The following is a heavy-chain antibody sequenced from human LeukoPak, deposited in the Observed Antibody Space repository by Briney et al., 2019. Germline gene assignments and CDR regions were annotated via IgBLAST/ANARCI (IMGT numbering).Heavy chain of an antibody. Sequence: PVGSLRLSCAASGFTFSSYAMSWVRQAPGKGLEWVSAISGSGGSTYYADSVKGRFTISRDNSKNTLYLQMNSLRAEDTAVYYCAKAPYVLMVYGTRFDPWGQGTLVTVSS. CDR2: ISGSGGST. CDR3: AKAPYVLMVYGTRFDP. CDR1: GFTFSSYA. J-gene: IGHJ5*02. V-gene: IGHV3-23*01. D-gene: IGHD2-8*01.